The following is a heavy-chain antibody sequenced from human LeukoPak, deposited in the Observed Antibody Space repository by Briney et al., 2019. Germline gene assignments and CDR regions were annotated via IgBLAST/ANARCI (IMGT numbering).Heavy chain of an antibody. CDR2: IKSKTDGGTT. J-gene: IGHJ4*02. Sequence: GGSLRLSCAASGFTFSNAWMSWVRQAPGKGLKWVGRIKSKTDGGTTDYAAPVKGRFTISRDDSKNTLYLQMNSLKTEDTAVYYCTTYYDFWSGYYMLHFDYWGQGTLVTVSS. V-gene: IGHV3-15*01. CDR3: TTYYDFWSGYYMLHFDY. D-gene: IGHD3-3*01. CDR1: GFTFSNAW.